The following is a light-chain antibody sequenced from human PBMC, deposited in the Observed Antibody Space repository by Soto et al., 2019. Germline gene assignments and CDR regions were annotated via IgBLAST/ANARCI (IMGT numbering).Light chain of an antibody. CDR2: GPS. Sequence: EIVMTQSPAALSVSPGQRATLSCRASQSVTSNLAWYQQKPGQAPRLLIYGPSTRATGIPVRFSGSESGTEFTLTISSRQSKDFAVYYCRQYDNWSSFTVGRGTKVDIK. V-gene: IGKV3-15*01. CDR1: QSVTSN. CDR3: RQYDNWSSFT. J-gene: IGKJ3*01.